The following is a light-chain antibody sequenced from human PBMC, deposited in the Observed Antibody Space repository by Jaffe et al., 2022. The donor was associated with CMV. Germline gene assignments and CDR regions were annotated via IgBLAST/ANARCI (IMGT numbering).Light chain of an antibody. V-gene: IGLV2-23*02. CDR3: CSYAGSATFA. CDR1: SSDVGSYNL. Sequence: QSALTQPASVSGSPGQSITISCTGTSSDVGSYNLVSWYQQHPGKAPILMIYEVSNRPSGVSNRFSGSKSANTASLTISGLQAEDEADYYCCSYAGSATFAFGGGTKLTVL. J-gene: IGLJ2*01. CDR2: EVS.